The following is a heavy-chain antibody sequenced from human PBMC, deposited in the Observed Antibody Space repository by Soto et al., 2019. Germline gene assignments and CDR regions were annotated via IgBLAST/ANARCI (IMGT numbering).Heavy chain of an antibody. CDR1: GFTFSSYD. CDR2: IGTAGDT. V-gene: IGHV3-13*01. CDR3: ARDPGSRGIDYYGMDV. D-gene: IGHD6-19*01. Sequence: EVQLVESGGGLVQPGGSLRLSCAASGFTFSSYDMHWVRQATGKGLEWVSAIGTAGDTYYPGSVKGRFTISRENAKNSLYLKMNRLRAEDTAVYYCARDPGSRGIDYYGMDVWGQGTTVTVSS. J-gene: IGHJ6*02.